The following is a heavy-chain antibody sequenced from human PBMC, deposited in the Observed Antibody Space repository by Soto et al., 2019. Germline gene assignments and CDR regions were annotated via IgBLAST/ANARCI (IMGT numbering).Heavy chain of an antibody. J-gene: IGHJ4*02. Sequence: VQSGGEVKKPGASVKVSCKASGYTFSNNGFTWVRQAPGQGLEWMGWIGGYNGNTNYAPKFQGRGTMTADTSTSTAHMEPRGLRSDDTAVYYCATAIAATGPADSWGQGTLVTVSS. CDR2: IGGYNGNT. D-gene: IGHD6-13*01. V-gene: IGHV1-18*01. CDR3: ATAIAATGPADS. CDR1: GYTFSNNG.